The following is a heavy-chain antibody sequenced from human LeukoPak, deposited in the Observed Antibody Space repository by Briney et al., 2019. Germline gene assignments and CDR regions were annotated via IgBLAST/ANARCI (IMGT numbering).Heavy chain of an antibody. V-gene: IGHV1-8*03. Sequence: ASVKVSCKASGYTFTSYDINWVRQATGQGLEWMGWMNPNSGNTGYAQKFQGRVTITRNTSISTAYMELSSLRSEDTAVYYCARESPYGDYAIDYWGQGTLVTVSX. CDR1: GYTFTSYD. D-gene: IGHD4-17*01. CDR2: MNPNSGNT. J-gene: IGHJ4*02. CDR3: ARESPYGDYAIDY.